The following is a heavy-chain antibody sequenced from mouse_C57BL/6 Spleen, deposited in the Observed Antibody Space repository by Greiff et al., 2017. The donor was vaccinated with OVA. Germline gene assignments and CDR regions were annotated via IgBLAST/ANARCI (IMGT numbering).Heavy chain of an antibody. CDR3: ARAQTGTASYWYFDV. CDR1: GYAFSSSW. Sequence: QVQLQQSGPELVKPGASVPISCTASGYAFSSSWLNWVQPRPGQGLAWIGRIYPGDGDTNYNGKFKGKATLTADKSSSTAYMQLSSLTSEDSAVYFCARAQTGTASYWYFDVWGTGTTVTVSS. J-gene: IGHJ1*03. V-gene: IGHV1-82*01. CDR2: IYPGDGDT. D-gene: IGHD4-1*01.